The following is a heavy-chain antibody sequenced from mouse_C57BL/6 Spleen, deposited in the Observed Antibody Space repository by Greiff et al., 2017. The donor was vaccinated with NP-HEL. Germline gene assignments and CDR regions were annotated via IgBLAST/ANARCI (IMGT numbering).Heavy chain of an antibody. Sequence: QVHVKQPGAELVKPGASVKMSCKASGYTFTSYWITWVKQRPGQGLEWIGDIYPGSGSTNYNEKFKSKATLTVDTSSSTAYMQLSSLTSEDSAVYYCARWGSGYFDYWGQGTTLTVSS. CDR2: IYPGSGST. V-gene: IGHV1-55*01. D-gene: IGHD3-2*02. J-gene: IGHJ2*01. CDR3: ARWGSGYFDY. CDR1: GYTFTSYW.